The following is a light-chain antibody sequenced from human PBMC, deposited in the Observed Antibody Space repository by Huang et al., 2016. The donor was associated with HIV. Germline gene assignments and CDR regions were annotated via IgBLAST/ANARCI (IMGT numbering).Light chain of an antibody. CDR2: WGE. CDR1: PSILHTSKNKNF. CDR3: QQYFSTPRT. Sequence: DIVMTQSPDSLTVSLGERDTINCKSSPSILHTSKNKNFLRLLQQKPGKPPKLFMDWGETRESGVTDRFSVSGSGTDFTLNINGMQAEDVAVYYCQQYFSTPRTFGQGTRVEIK. V-gene: IGKV4-1*01. J-gene: IGKJ1*01.